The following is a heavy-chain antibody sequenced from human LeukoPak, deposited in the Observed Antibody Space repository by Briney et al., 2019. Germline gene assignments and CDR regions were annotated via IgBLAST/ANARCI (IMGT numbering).Heavy chain of an antibody. CDR3: ARARVKGYSYEEGRYYYYYMDV. V-gene: IGHV4-34*01. Sequence: SETLSLTCAVYGGSFSGYYWSWIRQPPGKGLEWIGEINHSGSTNYNPSLKSRVTISVDTSKNQFSLQLNSVTPEDTAVYYCARARVKGYSYEEGRYYYYYMDVWGKGTTVTVSS. CDR1: GGSFSGYY. CDR2: INHSGST. J-gene: IGHJ6*03. D-gene: IGHD5-18*01.